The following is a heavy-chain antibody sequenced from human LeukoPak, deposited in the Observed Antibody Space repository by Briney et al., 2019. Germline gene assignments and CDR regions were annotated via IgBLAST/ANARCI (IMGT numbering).Heavy chain of an antibody. V-gene: IGHV4-30-2*01. CDR3: ARGDGDYVDY. CDR2: IYHSGST. CDR1: GGSISSGGYS. J-gene: IGHJ4*02. Sequence: PSQTLSLTCAVSGGSISSGGYSWSWIRQPPGKGLEWIGYIYHSGSTYYNPSLKSRVTISVDRSKNQFSLKLSSVTAADTAVYYCARGDGDYVDYWGQGTLVTVSS. D-gene: IGHD4-17*01.